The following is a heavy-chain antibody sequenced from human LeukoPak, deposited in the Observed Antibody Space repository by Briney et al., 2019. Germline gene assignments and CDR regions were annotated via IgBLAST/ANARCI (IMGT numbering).Heavy chain of an antibody. CDR2: ISYDGSNK. CDR1: GFTFSSYA. V-gene: IGHV3-30-3*01. CDR3: ARDSSGYSITYFDY. J-gene: IGHJ4*02. Sequence: PGGSLRLSCAASGFTFSSYALHWVRQAPGKGLEWVAVISYDGSNKYYADSVKGRFTISRDNSKNTLYLQMNSLRAEDTAVYYCARDSSGYSITYFDYWGQGTLVTVSS. D-gene: IGHD3-22*01.